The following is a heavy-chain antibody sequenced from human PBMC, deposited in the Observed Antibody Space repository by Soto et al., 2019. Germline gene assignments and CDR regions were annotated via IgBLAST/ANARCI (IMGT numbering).Heavy chain of an antibody. J-gene: IGHJ5*02. CDR3: ARGGFYDYIWGSYSRVWFDP. D-gene: IGHD3-16*01. CDR1: GYTFTSYD. V-gene: IGHV1-8*01. Sequence: ASVKVSCKASGYTFTSYDINWVRQATGQGLDWMGWMNPNSGNTGYAQKFQGRVTMTRNTSISTAYMELSSLRSEDTAVYYCARGGFYDYIWGSYSRVWFDPWGQGTLVTVPQ. CDR2: MNPNSGNT.